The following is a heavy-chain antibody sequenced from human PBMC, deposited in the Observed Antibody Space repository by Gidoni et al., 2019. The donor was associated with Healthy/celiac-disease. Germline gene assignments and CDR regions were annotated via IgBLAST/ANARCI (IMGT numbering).Heavy chain of an antibody. V-gene: IGHV5-51*01. Sequence: PGESLKISCRGSGYSFTSYWIGWVRQMPGKGLEWMGVIYPGDSDTRYSPSFPGQVTISADKSISTAYLQWSSLKASDTAMYYCARNSGYEEGAVDYWGQGTLVTVSS. D-gene: IGHD5-12*01. J-gene: IGHJ4*02. CDR1: GYSFTSYW. CDR3: ARNSGYEEGAVDY. CDR2: IYPGDSDT.